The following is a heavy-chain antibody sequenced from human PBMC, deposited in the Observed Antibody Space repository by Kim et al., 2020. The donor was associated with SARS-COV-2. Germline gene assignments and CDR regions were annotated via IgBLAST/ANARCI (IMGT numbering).Heavy chain of an antibody. CDR3: ARLLGELGVYYFDY. Sequence: SPSFQGQVTISADKSISTADLQWSSLKASDTAMYYCARLLGELGVYYFDYWGQGTLVTVSS. D-gene: IGHD3-10*01. V-gene: IGHV5-51*01. J-gene: IGHJ4*02.